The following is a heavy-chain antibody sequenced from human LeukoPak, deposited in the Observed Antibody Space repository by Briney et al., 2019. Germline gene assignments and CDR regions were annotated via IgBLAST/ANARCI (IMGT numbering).Heavy chain of an antibody. CDR1: GFTFSNYN. CDR2: ISSTSTYI. D-gene: IGHD6-19*01. Sequence: NPEGSLRLSCAASGFTFSNYNMNWVREAPGEGLEGVSSISSTSTYIYYADSVKGRFTISRDNAKNSQYLQMNSLRAEDTAVYYCARGISSSGWLVDYWGLGTLVTVSS. CDR3: ARGISSSGWLVDY. J-gene: IGHJ4*02. V-gene: IGHV3-21*01.